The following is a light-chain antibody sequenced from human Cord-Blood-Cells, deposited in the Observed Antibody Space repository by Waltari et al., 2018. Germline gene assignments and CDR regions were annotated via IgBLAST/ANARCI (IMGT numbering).Light chain of an antibody. CDR1: QSVLYSSNNKNY. V-gene: IGKV4-1*01. Sequence: DIVMTQSPDSLAVSLGERATINCKSSQSVLYSSNNKNYLAWYQQKPGQPPKLPIYWESTRESGVPDRCSGSGSGTDFTLTISSLQAEDVAVYYCQQYYSTPYTFGQGTKLEIK. CDR3: QQYYSTPYT. J-gene: IGKJ2*01. CDR2: WES.